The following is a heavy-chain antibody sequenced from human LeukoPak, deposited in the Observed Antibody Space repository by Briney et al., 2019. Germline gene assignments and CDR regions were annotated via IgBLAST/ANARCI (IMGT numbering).Heavy chain of an antibody. CDR3: ARAIVGAFPRGAFDI. CDR1: GFXFSTYA. J-gene: IGHJ3*02. D-gene: IGHD1-26*01. CDR2: VGSDGSST. Sequence: GGSLRLSCAASGFXFSTYAMHWVRQAPGQGLEYVSSVGSDGSSTYYANSVKGRFTISRDNSKNTLYLQMGSLKPEDMAVYYCARAIVGAFPRGAFDIWGQGTMVTVSS. V-gene: IGHV3-64*01.